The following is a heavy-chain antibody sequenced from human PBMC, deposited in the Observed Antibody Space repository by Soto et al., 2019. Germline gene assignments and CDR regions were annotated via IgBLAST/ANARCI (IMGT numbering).Heavy chain of an antibody. Sequence: QVQLVESGGGVVQPGRSLRLSCAASGFIFSSYGMHWVRQAPGKGLQWVAVISYDGRKKYYADSVKGRFTISRDNSKNTLYLQMHSLRADDTALYYCAKDWTIAPRGIDYWGQGTLVTVSS. CDR1: GFIFSSYG. CDR3: AKDWTIAPRGIDY. CDR2: ISYDGRKK. V-gene: IGHV3-30*18. J-gene: IGHJ4*02. D-gene: IGHD6-6*01.